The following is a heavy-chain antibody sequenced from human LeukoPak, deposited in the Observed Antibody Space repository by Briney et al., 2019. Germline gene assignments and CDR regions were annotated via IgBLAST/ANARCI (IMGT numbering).Heavy chain of an antibody. Sequence: SETLSLTCTVSGGSVRSATYYWSWIRQPPGKGLEWIGYIYYSGSTNYNPSLKSRVTISVDTSKNQFSLKLSSVTAADTAVYYCARELGQYCSSTSCYGYAFDIWGQGTMVTVSS. V-gene: IGHV4-61*01. CDR2: IYYSGST. J-gene: IGHJ3*02. CDR1: GGSVRSATYY. CDR3: ARELGQYCSSTSCYGYAFDI. D-gene: IGHD2-2*01.